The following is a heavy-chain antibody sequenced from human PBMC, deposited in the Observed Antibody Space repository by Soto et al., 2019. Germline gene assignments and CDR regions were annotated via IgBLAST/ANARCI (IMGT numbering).Heavy chain of an antibody. CDR3: ATHYTGHENF. V-gene: IGHV5-51*01. J-gene: IGHJ1*01. D-gene: IGHD2-8*02. CDR2: IFPGDSDT. Sequence: GESLKISCKASGYTFTSYWIGWVRQLPGKGLEWMGIIFPGDSDTRYSPSFQGQVTISADKSISTAFLQWTSLKASDTAMYYCATHYTGHENFWGQGTLVTVSS. CDR1: GYTFTSYW.